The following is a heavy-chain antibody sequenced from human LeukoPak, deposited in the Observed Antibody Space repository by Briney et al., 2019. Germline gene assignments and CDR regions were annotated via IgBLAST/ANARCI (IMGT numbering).Heavy chain of an antibody. CDR1: GGSFSGYY. D-gene: IGHD5-18*01. J-gene: IGHJ4*02. CDR2: INHSGST. Sequence: SETLSLTCAVYGGSFSGYYWSWIRQPPGKGLEWIGEINHSGSTNYNPSLKSRVTISVDTSKSQFSLKLSSVTAADTAMYYCARGPSFGSNVDYWGQGTLVTVSS. CDR3: ARGPSFGSNVDY. V-gene: IGHV4-34*01.